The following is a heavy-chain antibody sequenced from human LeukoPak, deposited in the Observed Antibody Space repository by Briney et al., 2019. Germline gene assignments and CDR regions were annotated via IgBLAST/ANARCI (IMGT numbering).Heavy chain of an antibody. D-gene: IGHD3-22*01. CDR3: AKIAADIRRSSGYTDY. J-gene: IGHJ4*02. Sequence: GGSLRLSCAASGFTFSSYEMNWVRQAPGKGLEWLAVISYDGRNKYYADSVKGRFTISRDNSKNTLYLQMNSLRAEDTAVYYCAKIAADIRRSSGYTDYWGQGTLVTVSS. CDR2: ISYDGRNK. V-gene: IGHV3-30*18. CDR1: GFTFSSYE.